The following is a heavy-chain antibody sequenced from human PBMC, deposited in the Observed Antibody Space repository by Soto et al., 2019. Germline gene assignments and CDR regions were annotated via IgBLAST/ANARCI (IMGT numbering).Heavy chain of an antibody. D-gene: IGHD2-2*01. CDR2: INHSGST. V-gene: IGHV4-34*01. Sequence: QVQLQQWGAGLLKPSETLSLTCAVYGGSFSGYYWSWIRQPPGKGLEWIGEINHSGSTNYNPSLKRRVTISVDTSKNLFALKLSSVTAAVTAVYYCARGSIVVVPAAMRGYFKHCGQGTLVTVSS. CDR1: GGSFSGYY. J-gene: IGHJ1*01. CDR3: ARGSIVVVPAAMRGYFKH.